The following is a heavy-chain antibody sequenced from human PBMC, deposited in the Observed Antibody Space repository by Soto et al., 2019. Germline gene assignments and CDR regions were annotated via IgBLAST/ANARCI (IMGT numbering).Heavy chain of an antibody. CDR3: ARGYYDFWSDYYYYYMDV. V-gene: IGHV4-34*01. CDR2: INHSGST. J-gene: IGHJ6*03. CDR1: GGSFSGYY. Sequence: SETLSLTCAVYGGSFSGYYWSWIRQPPGKGLEWIGEINHSGSTNYNPSLKSRVTISVDTSKNQFSLKLSSVTAADTAVYYCARGYYDFWSDYYYYYMDVWGKGTTVTVSS. D-gene: IGHD3-3*01.